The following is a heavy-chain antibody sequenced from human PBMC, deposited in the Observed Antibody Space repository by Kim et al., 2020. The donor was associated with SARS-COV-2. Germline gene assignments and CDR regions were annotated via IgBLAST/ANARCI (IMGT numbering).Heavy chain of an antibody. V-gene: IGHV3-30*04. CDR3: ARAAGEDFGADY. CDR1: GFTFSSYA. Sequence: GGSLRLSCAASGFTFSSYAMHWVRQAPGKGLEWVAVISYDGSNKYYADSVKGRFTISRDNSKNTLYLQMNSLRAEDTAVYYCARAAGEDFGADYWGQGTL. J-gene: IGHJ4*02. D-gene: IGHD2-15*01. CDR2: ISYDGSNK.